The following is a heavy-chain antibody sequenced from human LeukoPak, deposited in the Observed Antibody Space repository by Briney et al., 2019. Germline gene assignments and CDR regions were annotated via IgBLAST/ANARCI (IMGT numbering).Heavy chain of an antibody. D-gene: IGHD6-13*01. V-gene: IGHV4-39*07. J-gene: IGHJ4*02. CDR2: IYYSGST. CDR3: ASSLKTAAGPFDY. CDR1: GDSTSSDRYY. Sequence: PSETLSLTCTVSGDSTSSDRYYGGWFRQPPGKGLEWIGNIYYSGSTYYNPSLKSRVTISVDTSKNQFSLKLSSVTAADTAVYYCASSLKTAAGPFDYWGQGTLATVSS.